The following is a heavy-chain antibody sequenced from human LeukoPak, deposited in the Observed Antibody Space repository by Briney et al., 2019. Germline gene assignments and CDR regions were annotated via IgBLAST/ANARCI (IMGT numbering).Heavy chain of an antibody. CDR2: LYYTGTT. CDR3: ARDRGSSWVYYYYMDV. D-gene: IGHD6-13*01. Sequence: GGSLRLSCAASGFTVSSNYMSWVRQAPGKGLEWVSILYYTGTTYYADSVKGRFTISRDNSKNTLYLQMHSLRAEDTAVYYCARDRGSSWVYYYYMDVWGKGTPVTVSS. J-gene: IGHJ6*03. CDR1: GFTVSSNY. V-gene: IGHV3-53*01.